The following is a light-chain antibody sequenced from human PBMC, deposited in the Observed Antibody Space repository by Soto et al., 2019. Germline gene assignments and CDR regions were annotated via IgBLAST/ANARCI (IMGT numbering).Light chain of an antibody. CDR3: QQYNSHSSYT. CDR1: QSSSTW. Sequence: DIQMTQSPSTLSASVGDRVTITCRASQSSSTWLAWYQQKPGKAPKILIYTASRLESGVPSRFSGSGSGTEFTLTISSLQPDDFATYYCQQYNSHSSYTFGQGTKLEIK. V-gene: IGKV1-5*03. CDR2: TAS. J-gene: IGKJ2*01.